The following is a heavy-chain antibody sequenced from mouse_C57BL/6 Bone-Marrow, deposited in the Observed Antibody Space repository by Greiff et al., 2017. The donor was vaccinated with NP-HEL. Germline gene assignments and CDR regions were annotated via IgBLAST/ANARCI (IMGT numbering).Heavy chain of an antibody. CDR3: ARRPYSNYPLWAMDY. CDR2: INSDGGST. CDR1: EYEFPSHD. J-gene: IGHJ4*01. Sequence: EVKVVESGGGLVQPGESLKLSCESNEYEFPSHDMSWVRKTPEKRLELVAAINSDGGSTYYPDTMERRFIISRDNTKKTLYLQMSSLRSEDTALYYCARRPYSNYPLWAMDYWGQGTSVTVSS. V-gene: IGHV5-2*01. D-gene: IGHD2-5*01.